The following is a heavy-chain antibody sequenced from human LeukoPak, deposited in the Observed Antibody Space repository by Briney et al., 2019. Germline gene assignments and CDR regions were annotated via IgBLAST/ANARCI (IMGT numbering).Heavy chain of an antibody. J-gene: IGHJ3*02. V-gene: IGHV3-21*01. D-gene: IGHD2-21*02. Sequence: GGSLRLSCAASGFTFNIYSMNWVRQAPGKGLEWVSSISGSSSYIYYADSVKGRFTISRDNARNSLYLQMSSLRAEDTAVYYCARGQLAYCGGGCYSAFDIWGQGTVVTVSS. CDR3: ARGQLAYCGGGCYSAFDI. CDR1: GFTFNIYS. CDR2: ISGSSSYI.